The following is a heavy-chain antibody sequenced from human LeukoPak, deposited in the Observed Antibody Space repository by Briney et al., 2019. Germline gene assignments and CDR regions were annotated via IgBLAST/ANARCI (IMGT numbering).Heavy chain of an antibody. D-gene: IGHD6-13*01. Sequence: GASVKVSWKASGYTFTSYYMHWVRQTPGQGLEWMGIISPSGSSTSHAQKFQGRVTMTRDTSTATVSMELSSLRSDDTAVYYCARGDSSSPRNAFDIWGQGTMVTVSS. CDR2: ISPSGSST. CDR3: ARGDSSSPRNAFDI. J-gene: IGHJ3*02. V-gene: IGHV1-46*01. CDR1: GYTFTSYY.